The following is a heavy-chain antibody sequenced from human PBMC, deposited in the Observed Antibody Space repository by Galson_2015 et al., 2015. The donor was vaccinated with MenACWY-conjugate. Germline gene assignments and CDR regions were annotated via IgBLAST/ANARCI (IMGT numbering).Heavy chain of an antibody. CDR1: GFTFSSYA. CDR3: AKDLVWFGELLSPTFDY. CDR2: ISGSGGST. J-gene: IGHJ4*02. V-gene: IGHV3-23*01. Sequence: SLRLSCAASGFTFSSYAMSWVRQAPGKGLEWVSAISGSGGSTYYADSVKGRFTISRDNSKNTLYLQMNSLRAEDTAVYYCAKDLVWFGELLSPTFDYWGQGTLVTVSS. D-gene: IGHD3-10*01.